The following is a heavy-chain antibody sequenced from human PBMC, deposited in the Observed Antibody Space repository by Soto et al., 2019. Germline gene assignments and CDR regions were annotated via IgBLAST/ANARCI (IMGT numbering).Heavy chain of an antibody. CDR2: IIPVFGTV. V-gene: IGHV1-69*01. CDR1: GSTFSNYA. Sequence: QVRLVQSGAEVKKPGSSVKVSCKASGSTFSNYAITWLRLAPGQGLEWLGGIIPVFGTVNYAQKLQGRVTITADESTSTAYMELNRLRSEDTAVYYCARDNPYTNSFGNWFDPWGQGPLVIVS. D-gene: IGHD6-13*01. J-gene: IGHJ5*02. CDR3: ARDNPYTNSFGNWFDP.